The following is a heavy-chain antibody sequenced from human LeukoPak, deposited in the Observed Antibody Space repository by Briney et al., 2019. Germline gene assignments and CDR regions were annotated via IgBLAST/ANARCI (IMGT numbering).Heavy chain of an antibody. Sequence: WASVKVSCKASGYTFTSYDINWVRQATGQGLEWMGWMNPNSGNTGYAQKFQGRVTMTRNTSISTAYMELSSLRSEDTAVYYCARSSLRYYDSSGYYYYGMDVWGQGTTVTVSS. V-gene: IGHV1-8*01. CDR2: MNPNSGNT. J-gene: IGHJ6*02. D-gene: IGHD3-22*01. CDR1: GYTFTSYD. CDR3: ARSSLRYYDSSGYYYYGMDV.